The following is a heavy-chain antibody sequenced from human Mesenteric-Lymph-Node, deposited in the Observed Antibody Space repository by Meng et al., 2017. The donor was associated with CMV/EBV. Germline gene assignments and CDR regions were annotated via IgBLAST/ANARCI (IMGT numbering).Heavy chain of an antibody. Sequence: ASVKVSCKASGYTFIGYYMHWVRQAPGQGLEWVGWIHPNAGTTNYAPNFQGRVTMTRDTSITTVYMDLISLRFDDTAVYYCARGDTVVTPDYWGQGTLVTVSS. CDR3: ARGDTVVTPDY. CDR2: IHPNAGTT. J-gene: IGHJ4*02. D-gene: IGHD4-23*01. CDR1: GYTFIGYY. V-gene: IGHV1-2*02.